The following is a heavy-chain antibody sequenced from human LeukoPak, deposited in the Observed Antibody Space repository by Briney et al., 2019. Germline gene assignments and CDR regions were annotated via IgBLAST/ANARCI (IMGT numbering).Heavy chain of an antibody. J-gene: IGHJ5*02. CDR1: GVSISSSSYY. Sequence: SETVSHICSVSGVSISSSSYYWVWIRQPPGKGLEWIGSIYYSGSTYYNPSLKSRVTISVDPSKNQFSLKLSSVTAADTAVYYCARRECSGGSCYWFYPWGQGTMVTVSS. V-gene: IGHV4-39*01. CDR2: IYYSGST. CDR3: ARRECSGGSCYWFYP. D-gene: IGHD2-15*01.